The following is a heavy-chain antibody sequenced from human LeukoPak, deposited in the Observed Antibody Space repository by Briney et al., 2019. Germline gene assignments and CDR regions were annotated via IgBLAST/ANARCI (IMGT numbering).Heavy chain of an antibody. D-gene: IGHD5-24*01. CDR1: GYSISSGYY. CDR3: ARRGDGHNFFDY. CDR2: IHHSGNT. V-gene: IGHV4-38-2*01. J-gene: IGHJ4*02. Sequence: SSETLSLTCAVSGYSISSGYYWGWIRQPPGKGLEWIGSIHHSGNTYYNPSLRSRVTVSVDTSKNQISLKLSSVTAADTAVYYCARRGDGHNFFDYWGQGTLVTVSS.